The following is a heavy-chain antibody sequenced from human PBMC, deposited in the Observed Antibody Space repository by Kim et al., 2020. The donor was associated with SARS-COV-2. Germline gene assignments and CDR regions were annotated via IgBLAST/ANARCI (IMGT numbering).Heavy chain of an antibody. CDR3: ARGTIFGVVTFDY. Sequence: RYSEGFQDRVTNTRDTSASTVYMELKSLGSEDTAVYYCARGTIFGVVTFDYWGQGTLVTVSS. D-gene: IGHD3-3*01. J-gene: IGHJ4*02. V-gene: IGHV1-3*01.